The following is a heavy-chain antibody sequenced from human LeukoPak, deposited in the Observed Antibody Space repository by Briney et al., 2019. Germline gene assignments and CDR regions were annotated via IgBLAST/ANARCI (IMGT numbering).Heavy chain of an antibody. CDR2: IYYSGST. CDR1: GGSISSYY. V-gene: IGHV4-59*01. J-gene: IGHJ4*02. Sequence: PSETLSLTCTVSGGSISSYYWRWIRQPPGKGLEWSGYIYYSGSTNYNPSLKSRVTISVDTSKNQFSLKLSSVTAADTAVYYCARRAGDYWGQGTLVTVSS. CDR3: ARRAGDY.